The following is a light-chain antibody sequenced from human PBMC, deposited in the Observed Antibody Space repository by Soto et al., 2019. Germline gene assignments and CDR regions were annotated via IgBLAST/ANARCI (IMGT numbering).Light chain of an antibody. CDR1: QAIRTA. CDR2: AAS. V-gene: IGKV1-17*01. Sequence: IQLTQSPSSLYASVGDRVTITCRASQAIRTALGWYQQKPGKVPKLLIYAASILQSGVPSRFSGSGSGTDFTLTISRLEPEDFAVYYCQQYGGSPPLTFGGGTKVDIK. J-gene: IGKJ4*01. CDR3: QQYGGSPPLT.